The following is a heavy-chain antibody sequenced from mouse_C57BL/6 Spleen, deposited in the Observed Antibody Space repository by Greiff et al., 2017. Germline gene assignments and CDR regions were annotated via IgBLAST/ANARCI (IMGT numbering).Heavy chain of an antibody. CDR1: GYAFSSSW. Sequence: VQLQQSGPELVKPGASVKLSCMASGYAFSSSWMNWVKQRPGKGLEWIGRIYPGDGDTNYNGKFKGKATLTADKSSSTAYMQLSILTSEDSTVYFCARYYYGSGYALYFDDWGQGTTLTVSS. CDR3: ARYYYGSGYALYFDD. CDR2: IYPGDGDT. V-gene: IGHV1-82*01. D-gene: IGHD1-1*01. J-gene: IGHJ2*01.